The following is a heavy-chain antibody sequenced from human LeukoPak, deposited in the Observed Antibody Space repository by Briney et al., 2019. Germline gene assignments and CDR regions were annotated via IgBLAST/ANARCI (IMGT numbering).Heavy chain of an antibody. D-gene: IGHD3-3*01. CDR2: ISGSGGST. V-gene: IGHV3-23*01. J-gene: IGHJ4*02. CDR3: AKDDDFWSGYSPPEY. CDR1: GFTISNNY. Sequence: QPGGSLRLSCAASGFTISNNYMSWVRQAPGKGLEWVSAISGSGGSTYYADSVKGRFTISRDNSKNTLYLQMNSLRAEDTAVYYCAKDDDFWSGYSPPEYWGQGTLVTVSS.